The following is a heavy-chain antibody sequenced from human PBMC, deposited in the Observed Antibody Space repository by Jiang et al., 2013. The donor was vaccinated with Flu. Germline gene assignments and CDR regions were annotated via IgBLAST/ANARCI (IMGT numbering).Heavy chain of an antibody. CDR2: IYWDDDK. CDR1: GFSLTTSGVG. D-gene: IGHD5-24*01. V-gene: IGHV2-5*02. Sequence: KPTQTLTLTCTFSGFSLTTSGVGVGWVRQPPGEAPEWLAFIYWDDDKYYRPSLRSRLTISKDTSRNQVVLTMTDMKPGDTATYYCVKRFTRGSPWDLGCFDSWGQGTLVTVSS. J-gene: IGHJ5*01. CDR3: VKRFTRGSPWDLGCFDS.